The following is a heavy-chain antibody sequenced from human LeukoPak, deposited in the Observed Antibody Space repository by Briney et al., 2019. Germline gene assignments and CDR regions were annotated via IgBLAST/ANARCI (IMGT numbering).Heavy chain of an antibody. CDR1: GFTFSFYG. D-gene: IGHD2-2*02. CDR3: AKTSDQLLYSKFDF. CDR2: IQYDGSYK. J-gene: IGHJ4*02. Sequence: GGSLRLSCATSGFTFSFYGMHWVRQAPGKGLEWVAFIQYDGSYKFYADSVQGQFSISRDNSKNTLFLQMNSLRAEDTAVYYCAKTSDQLLYSKFDFWGQGTLVTVSS. V-gene: IGHV3-30*02.